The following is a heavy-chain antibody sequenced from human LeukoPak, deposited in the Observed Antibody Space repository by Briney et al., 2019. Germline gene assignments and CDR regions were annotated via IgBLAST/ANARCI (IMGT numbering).Heavy chain of an antibody. CDR3: TRGGELMNY. CDR2: IYTSGST. J-gene: IGHJ4*02. V-gene: IGHV4-61*02. D-gene: IGHD1-26*01. Sequence: SETLSLTCTVSGGSVSSGNYYWTWIRQPAGKGLEWIGRIYTSGSTNYNSSLKSRVTMSIDASKNQLSLRLSSVTAADTAVYYCTRGGELMNYWGQGTLVTVSS. CDR1: GGSVSSGNYY.